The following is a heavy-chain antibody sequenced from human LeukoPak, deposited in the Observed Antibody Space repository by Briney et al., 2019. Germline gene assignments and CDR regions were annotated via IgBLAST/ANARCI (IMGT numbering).Heavy chain of an antibody. CDR2: IYYSGST. Sequence: SETLSLTCTVSGGSISSYYWSWIRQAPGKGLEWIGYIYYSGSTNYNPSLKSRVTISVDTSKNQFSLKLSSVTAADTAVYYCARGYYGANTHDFWGQGTLVTVSS. D-gene: IGHD4-23*01. CDR3: ARGYYGANTHDF. V-gene: IGHV4-59*01. J-gene: IGHJ4*02. CDR1: GGSISSYY.